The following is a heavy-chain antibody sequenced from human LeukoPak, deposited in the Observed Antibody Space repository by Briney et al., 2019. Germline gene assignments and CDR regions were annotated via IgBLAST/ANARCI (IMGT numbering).Heavy chain of an antibody. V-gene: IGHV4-39*07. CDR1: GGSISSSSYY. J-gene: IGHJ4*02. CDR3: ARDRYYYGSGTIGDY. Sequence: PSETLSLTCTVSGGSISSSSYYWGWIRQPPGKGLEWIGSIYYSGSTYYNPSLKSRVTMSVDTSKNQFSLKLSSVTAADTAVYYCARDRYYYGSGTIGDYWGQGTLVTVSS. CDR2: IYYSGST. D-gene: IGHD3-10*01.